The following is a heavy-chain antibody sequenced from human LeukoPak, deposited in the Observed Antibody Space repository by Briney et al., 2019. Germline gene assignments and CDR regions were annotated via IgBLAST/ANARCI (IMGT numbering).Heavy chain of an antibody. CDR3: ARGRLRYFDWTPWSMDV. D-gene: IGHD3-9*01. J-gene: IGHJ6*02. Sequence: SETLSLTCTVSGGSISSYYWSWIRQPAGKGLEWIGRIYTSGSTNYNPSLKSRVTMSVDTSKNQFSLKLSSVTAADTAVYYCARGRLRYFDWTPWSMDVWGQGTTVTVSS. V-gene: IGHV4-4*07. CDR1: GGSISSYY. CDR2: IYTSGST.